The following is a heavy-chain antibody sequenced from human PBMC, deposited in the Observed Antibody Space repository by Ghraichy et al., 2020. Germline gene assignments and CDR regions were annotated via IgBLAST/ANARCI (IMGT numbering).Heavy chain of an antibody. V-gene: IGHV3-53*01. CDR2: IYSGGST. J-gene: IGHJ6*02. Sequence: GGSLRLSCAASGFTVSSNYMSWVRQAPGKGLEWVSVIYSGGSTYYADSVKGRFTISRDNSKNTLYLQMNSLRAEDTAVYYCARPERGRYGMDVWGQGTTVTVSS. CDR1: GFTVSSNY. CDR3: ARPERGRYGMDV. D-gene: IGHD3-10*01.